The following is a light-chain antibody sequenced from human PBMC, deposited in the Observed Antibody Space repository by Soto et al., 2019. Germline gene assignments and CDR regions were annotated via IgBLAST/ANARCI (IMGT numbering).Light chain of an antibody. CDR1: SSNIGAGYD. Sequence: QSVLTQPPSVSGAPGQRGTISCTGSSSNIGAGYDVHWYQQLPGTAPKLHIYGNSNRPSGVPDRFSGSKSGTSASLAITGLQAEDEADYYCQSYDSSLSGDVFGTGTPLTVL. V-gene: IGLV1-40*01. CDR3: QSYDSSLSGDV. CDR2: GNS. J-gene: IGLJ1*01.